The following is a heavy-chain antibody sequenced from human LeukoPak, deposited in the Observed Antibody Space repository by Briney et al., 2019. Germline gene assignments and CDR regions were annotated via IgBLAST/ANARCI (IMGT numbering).Heavy chain of an antibody. V-gene: IGHV4-59*01. CDR1: GGSISSYY. CDR3: ARGVTRVRETPPAFDI. CDR2: IYYSGST. J-gene: IGHJ3*02. Sequence: SETLSLTCTVSGGSISSYYWSWIRQPPGKGLEWIGYIYYSGSTNYNPSLKSRVTISVDTSKNQFSLKLSSVTAADTAVYYGARGVTRVRETPPAFDIWGQGTMVTVSS. D-gene: IGHD3-10*01.